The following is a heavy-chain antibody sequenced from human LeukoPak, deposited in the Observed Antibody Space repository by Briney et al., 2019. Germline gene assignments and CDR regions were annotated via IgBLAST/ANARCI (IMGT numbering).Heavy chain of an antibody. V-gene: IGHV1-2*02. D-gene: IGHD6-19*01. CDR2: INPNSGGT. Sequence: ASVKVSCKASGYTFTGYYMHWVRQAPGQGLEWMGWINPNSGGTNYAQKFQGRVTMTRDTSTSTAYMELRSLRSDDTAVYYCARDSGYSSGWSTFYYYYYMDVWGKGTTVTVSS. CDR1: GYTFTGYY. CDR3: ARDSGYSSGWSTFYYYYYMDV. J-gene: IGHJ6*03.